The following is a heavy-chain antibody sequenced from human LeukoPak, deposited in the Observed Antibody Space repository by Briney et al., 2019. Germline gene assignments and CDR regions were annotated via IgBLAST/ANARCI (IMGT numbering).Heavy chain of an antibody. CDR1: GFTFSSYS. CDR2: ISSSSSYI. Sequence: PGGSLRLSCAASGFTFSSYSMNWVRQAPGKGLEWVSSISSSSSYIYYADSVKGRFTISRDNAKNSLYLQMNSLRAEDTAVYYCARDKGYCSSTSCYYYGMDVGGQGTTVTVSS. J-gene: IGHJ6*02. CDR3: ARDKGYCSSTSCYYYGMDV. D-gene: IGHD2-2*01. V-gene: IGHV3-21*01.